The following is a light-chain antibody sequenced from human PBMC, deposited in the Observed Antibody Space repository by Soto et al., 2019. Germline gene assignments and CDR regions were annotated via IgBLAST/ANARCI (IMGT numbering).Light chain of an antibody. CDR2: GAS. V-gene: IGKV3-15*01. Sequence: EIVMTQSPATLSVSPGERATLTCRASQSVSSSLAWYQQKPGQAPRLLIYGASTRATGIPSRFSGSGSGTEFTLTISSLQSEDFAVYYCQQYYDWPWTFGQGTTVEIK. J-gene: IGKJ1*01. CDR1: QSVSSS. CDR3: QQYYDWPWT.